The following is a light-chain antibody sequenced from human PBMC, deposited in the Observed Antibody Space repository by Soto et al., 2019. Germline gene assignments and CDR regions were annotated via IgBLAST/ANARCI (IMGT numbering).Light chain of an antibody. Sequence: EIVLTQPPGTLSLSPGERATLSCKASQSIVSNYLAWYQRRPGQAPRLLIYGSSSRATDIPARFSGSGSGTDFTLTITRLESEDCAVYYCQQYGSSPPTFGQGTKVEFK. CDR3: QQYGSSPPT. V-gene: IGKV3-20*01. J-gene: IGKJ1*01. CDR1: QSIVSNY. CDR2: GSS.